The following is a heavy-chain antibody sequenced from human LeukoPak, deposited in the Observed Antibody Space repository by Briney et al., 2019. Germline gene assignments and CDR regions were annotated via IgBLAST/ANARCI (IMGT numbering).Heavy chain of an antibody. CDR1: GFTLDSYG. J-gene: IGHJ4*02. CDR3: ARDPSSSGWHDYFDY. D-gene: IGHD6-19*01. CDR2: ISHDGSTI. Sequence: GGSLRLSCAVSGFTLDSYGMHWVRQAPGKGLGWVAVISHDGSTIYYADSVEGRFTICRDNTDNTLFLQMNSLRAEDTAIYYCARDPSSSGWHDYFDYWGQGTLVTVSS. V-gene: IGHV3-30*03.